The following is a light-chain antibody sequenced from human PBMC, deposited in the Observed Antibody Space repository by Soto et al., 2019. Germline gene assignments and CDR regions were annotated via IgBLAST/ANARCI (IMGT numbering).Light chain of an antibody. J-gene: IGLJ2*01. CDR1: SRDVGGYNY. Sequence: QSALTQPASVSGSPGQSITISCTGTSRDVGGYNYVSWHQQHPGKAPKVIITEVSNRPSGVSNRFSGSKSGNTASLTISGLQAEDEADYYCCSYAGSSILVFGGGTKLTVL. CDR3: CSYAGSSILV. V-gene: IGLV2-14*01. CDR2: EVS.